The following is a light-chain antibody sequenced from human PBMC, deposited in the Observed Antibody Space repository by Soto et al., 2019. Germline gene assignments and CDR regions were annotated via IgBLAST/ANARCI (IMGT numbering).Light chain of an antibody. CDR1: QSVGSS. Sequence: EIVLTQSPAALSLSPGERPTLSCRASQSVGSSLAWYQQKPGQAPMLLIYDASNRATGIPARFSGSGSGTDFTLTISSLEPEDFAVYHCQQRSSWPLTFGGGTKVEIK. V-gene: IGKV3-11*01. CDR3: QQRSSWPLT. CDR2: DAS. J-gene: IGKJ4*01.